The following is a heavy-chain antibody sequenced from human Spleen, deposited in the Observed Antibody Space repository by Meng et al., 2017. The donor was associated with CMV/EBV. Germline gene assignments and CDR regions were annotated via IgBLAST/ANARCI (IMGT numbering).Heavy chain of an antibody. CDR2: INPNSGGT. D-gene: IGHD2-2*01. CDR3: ARDMSCSTSSCYYYYGMDV. Sequence: ASVKVSCKASGYTFTGYYIHWVRQAPGQGLEWMGWINPNSGGTNYAQKFQGRVTMTRDTSISTAYMELTRLRSDDTAVYYCARDMSCSTSSCYYYYGMDVWGQGTTVTVSS. V-gene: IGHV1-2*02. J-gene: IGHJ6*02. CDR1: GYTFTGYY.